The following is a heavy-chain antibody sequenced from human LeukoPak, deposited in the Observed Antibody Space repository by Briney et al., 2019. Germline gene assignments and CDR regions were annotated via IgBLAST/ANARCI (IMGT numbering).Heavy chain of an antibody. CDR2: IYPGDSDT. J-gene: IGHJ6*03. V-gene: IGHV5-51*01. CDR3: ARQGSGYSPTYYYYTDV. D-gene: IGHD5-18*01. Sequence: GESLQISCKGSGSSFTSYWIGWVRQMPGKGLEWMGIIYPGDSDTRYSPSFQGQVTISADKSISTAYLQWSSLKASDTAMYYCARQGSGYSPTYYYYTDVWGKGTTVTISS. CDR1: GSSFTSYW.